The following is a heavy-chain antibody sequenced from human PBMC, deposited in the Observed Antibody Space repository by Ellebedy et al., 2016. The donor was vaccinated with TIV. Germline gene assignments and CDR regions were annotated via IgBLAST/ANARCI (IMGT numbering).Heavy chain of an antibody. Sequence: GSLRLSCAVSDDYIGRSNWWSWVRQPPGKGLEWIGEISHTGSTNSNPSLKSRLTISVDESKNQFSLKLNSVTAADTAVYYCASGMRVYKYGMDVWGQGTTVTVSS. J-gene: IGHJ6*02. CDR3: ASGMRVYKYGMDV. CDR2: ISHTGST. V-gene: IGHV4-4*02. CDR1: DDYIGRSNW.